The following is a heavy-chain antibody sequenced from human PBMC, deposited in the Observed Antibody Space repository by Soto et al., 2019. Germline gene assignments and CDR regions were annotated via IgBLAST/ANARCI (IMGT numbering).Heavy chain of an antibody. Sequence: PGGSLRLSCAASGFTFSSYAMHWVRQAPGKGLEWVAVISYDGSNKYYADSVKGRFTISRDNSKNTLYLQMNSLRAEDTAVYYCARDRRVAARQGMDVWGQGTTVTVSS. CDR1: GFTFSSYA. CDR3: ARDRRVAARQGMDV. J-gene: IGHJ6*02. V-gene: IGHV3-30-3*01. CDR2: ISYDGSNK. D-gene: IGHD6-6*01.